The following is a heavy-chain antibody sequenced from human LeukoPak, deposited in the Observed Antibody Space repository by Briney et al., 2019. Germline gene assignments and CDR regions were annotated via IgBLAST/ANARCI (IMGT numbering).Heavy chain of an antibody. V-gene: IGHV3-48*03. CDR1: GFTFSSYD. Sequence: GGSLRLSCAASGFTFSSYDMNWVRQAPGKGLEWVSYISSSGSTIYYADSVKGRFTISRDNAKNSLYLQMNSLRAEDTAVYYCARDNGAAAGLGGYYYGMDVWGKGTTVTVSS. CDR2: ISSSGSTI. J-gene: IGHJ6*04. D-gene: IGHD6-13*01. CDR3: ARDNGAAAGLGGYYYGMDV.